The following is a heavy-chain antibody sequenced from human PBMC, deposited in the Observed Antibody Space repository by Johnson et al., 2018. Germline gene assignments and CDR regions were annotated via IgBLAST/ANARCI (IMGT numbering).Heavy chain of an antibody. Sequence: EVQLVETGGGLVQPGGSLRLSCAASGFTFSSYDMHWVRQATGKGLEWVSAIGPAGDTYYPGSVKGRFTIARENAKNSLYLQMKSLRAGDTAVYYCARGGGRGCSSTSCYHGMDVWGQGTMVTVSS. V-gene: IGHV3-13*01. CDR2: IGPAGDT. D-gene: IGHD2-2*01. J-gene: IGHJ6*02. CDR3: ARGGGRGCSSTSCYHGMDV. CDR1: GFTFSSYD.